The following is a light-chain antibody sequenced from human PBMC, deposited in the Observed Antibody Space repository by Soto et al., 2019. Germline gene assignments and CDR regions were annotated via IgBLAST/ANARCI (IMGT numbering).Light chain of an antibody. V-gene: IGKV1-5*01. J-gene: IGKJ2*01. CDR3: QQYKSYSSFT. CDR1: QSISSW. CDR2: DAS. Sequence: DIQMTQSPSTLSASVGDRVTITCRASQSISSWLAWYQQKPWKAPKVLIYDASSLKSGVPSRFSGSGSGTAFTLTISSLQPDDFATYICQQYKSYSSFTFGQGTKLEIK.